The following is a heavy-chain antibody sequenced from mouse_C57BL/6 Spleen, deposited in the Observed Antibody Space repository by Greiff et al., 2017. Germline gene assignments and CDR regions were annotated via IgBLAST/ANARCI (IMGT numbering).Heavy chain of an antibody. CDR1: GYAFSSSW. Sequence: VQLQQSGPELVKPGASVKISCKASGYAFSSSWMNWVKQRPGKGLEWIGRIYPGDGDTNSNGKFKGKATLTADKSSSTAYMQLSRLTSENSAVSFGARKRYYYGSSSYWYFEVWGTGTTVTVSS. CDR3: ARKRYYYGSSSYWYFEV. D-gene: IGHD1-1*01. CDR2: IYPGDGDT. V-gene: IGHV1-82*01. J-gene: IGHJ1*03.